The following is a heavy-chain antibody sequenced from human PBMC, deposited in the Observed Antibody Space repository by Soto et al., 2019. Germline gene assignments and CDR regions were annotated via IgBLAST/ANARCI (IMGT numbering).Heavy chain of an antibody. V-gene: IGHV4-30-4*01. CDR1: GGSISSGDYY. D-gene: IGHD3-22*01. CDR2: IYYSGST. CDR3: ARAAYYDTDLGY. J-gene: IGHJ4*02. Sequence: SETLSLTCTGSGGSISSGDYYWSWIRQPPGKGLEWIGYIYYSGSTYYNPSLKSRVTISVDTSKNQFSLKLSSVTAADTAVYYCARAAYYDTDLGYWGQGTLVTVSS.